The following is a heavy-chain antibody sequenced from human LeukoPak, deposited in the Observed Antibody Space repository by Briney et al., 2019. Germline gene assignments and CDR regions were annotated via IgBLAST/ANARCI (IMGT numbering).Heavy chain of an antibody. V-gene: IGHV3-9*01. J-gene: IGHJ4*02. CDR2: ISWNSGSI. CDR3: AKSQSYDILTDYFDY. Sequence: PGGSLRLSCAASGFTFDDYAMHWVRQAPGKGLEWVSGISWNSGSIGYADSVKGRFTISRDNAKNSLYLQMNSLRAEDTALCYCAKSQSYDILTDYFDYWGQGTLVTVSS. D-gene: IGHD3-9*01. CDR1: GFTFDDYA.